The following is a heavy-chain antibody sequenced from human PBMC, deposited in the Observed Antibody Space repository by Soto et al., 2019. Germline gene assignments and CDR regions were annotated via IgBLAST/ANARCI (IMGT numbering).Heavy chain of an antibody. CDR3: ARAIPHFDY. J-gene: IGHJ4*02. D-gene: IGHD2-21*01. Sequence: ASVKVSCKPSGYSLTSFYMHWVRQAPGQGLEWMGTINPNGGSTTYAQKFQGRVTMTRDTSTSTLYMDLSGLRSEDTAVYYCARAIPHFDYWGQGTLVTVSS. CDR2: INPNGGST. V-gene: IGHV1-46*01. CDR1: GYSLTSFY.